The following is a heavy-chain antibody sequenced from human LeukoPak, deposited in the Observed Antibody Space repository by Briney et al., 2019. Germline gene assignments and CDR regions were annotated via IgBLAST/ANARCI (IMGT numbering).Heavy chain of an antibody. V-gene: IGHV3-74*01. CDR2: INSDGNST. CDR3: ARDPDLSGYSFFDY. Sequence: GGSLRLSCVASGFTSSSYWMHWVRQAPGKGLVWVSRINSDGNSTTYADSVKGRFTISRDNAKNTLYLQMNSLRAEDTAVYYCARDPDLSGYSFFDYWGQGTLVTVSS. CDR1: GFTSSSYW. D-gene: IGHD3-22*01. J-gene: IGHJ4*02.